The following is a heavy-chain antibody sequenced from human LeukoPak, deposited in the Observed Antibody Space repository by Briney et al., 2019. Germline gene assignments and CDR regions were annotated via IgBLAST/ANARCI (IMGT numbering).Heavy chain of an antibody. CDR1: GYTFTGYY. V-gene: IGHV1-2*02. CDR3: SRVGPSSYMDV. CDR2: INPNRDGT. J-gene: IGHJ6*03. Sequence: ASVKVSFKASGYTFTGYYMHWVRQAPGQRLEWMGGINPNRDGTNYAQKFQGGVTMTRDTSISTAYMELSRLRSDGTAVYYCSRVGPSSYMDVWGKGTTVTVSS.